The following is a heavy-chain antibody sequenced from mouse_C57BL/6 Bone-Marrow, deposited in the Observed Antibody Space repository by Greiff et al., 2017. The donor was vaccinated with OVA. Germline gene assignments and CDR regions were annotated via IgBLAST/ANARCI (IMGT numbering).Heavy chain of an antibody. J-gene: IGHJ2*01. D-gene: IGHD1-1*01. V-gene: IGHV1-4*01. CDR1: GYTFTSYT. CDR3: ARCTTVHFDY. CDR2: INPSSGYT. Sequence: QVQLQQSGAELARPGASVKMSCKASGYTFTSYTMHWVKQRPGQGLEWIGYINPSSGYTKYNQKFKDKATLTADKSSSTAYMQLSSLTSEDSAVYYCARCTTVHFDYWGQGTTLTVSS.